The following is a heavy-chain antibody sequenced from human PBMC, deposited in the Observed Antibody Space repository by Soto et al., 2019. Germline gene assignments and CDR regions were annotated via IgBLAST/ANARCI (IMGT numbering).Heavy chain of an antibody. Sequence: EVRLLESGGGLGHPGGSLRLSCAASGFTFSRHAVNWVRQAPGKGLEWVSAISGSGGTTYYAGSVKGLFTISRDNSKNTLYLHMTSLRAEDTAVYYCAKDRNIPASGFGLDVWGQGTTVTVSS. J-gene: IGHJ6*02. CDR3: AKDRNIPASGFGLDV. V-gene: IGHV3-23*01. CDR2: ISGSGGTT. CDR1: GFTFSRHA. D-gene: IGHD2-2*01.